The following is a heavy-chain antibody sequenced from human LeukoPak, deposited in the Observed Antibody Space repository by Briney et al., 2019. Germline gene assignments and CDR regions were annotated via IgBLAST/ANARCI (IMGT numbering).Heavy chain of an antibody. CDR1: GHTFTNYA. J-gene: IGHJ4*02. D-gene: IGHD2-15*01. Sequence: GASVKVSCKASGHTFTNYAMSWVRQAPGQGLEWMGWINTDTGNPTYAQGFTGRFVFSLDTSVSTAYLQIGSLKADDTAVYYCARGRYCSGGSCYGDYWGQGSLVTVSS. CDR3: ARGRYCSGGSCYGDY. V-gene: IGHV7-4-1*01. CDR2: INTDTGNP.